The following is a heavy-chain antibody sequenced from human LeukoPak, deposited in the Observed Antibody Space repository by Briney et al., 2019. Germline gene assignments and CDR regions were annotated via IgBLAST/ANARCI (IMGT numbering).Heavy chain of an antibody. J-gene: IGHJ4*02. V-gene: IGHV3-23*01. CDR1: GFTFASYA. CDR3: ARDGELPADY. Sequence: GGSLRLSCAASGFTFASYAMTWVRQAPGKGLEWFSAISGSGGSTYYADSVKGRFTISRDNYKNTLYLQMNSLRAEDTAVYYCARDGELPADYWGQGTLVTVSS. D-gene: IGHD1-26*01. CDR2: ISGSGGST.